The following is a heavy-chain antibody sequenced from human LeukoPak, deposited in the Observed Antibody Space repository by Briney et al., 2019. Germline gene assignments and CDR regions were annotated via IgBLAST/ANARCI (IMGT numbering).Heavy chain of an antibody. CDR1: GFTFSSYA. CDR2: ISYDGSNK. Sequence: GGSLRLSCAASGFTFSSYAMHWVRQAPGKGLEWVAVISYDGSNKYYADSVKGRFTISRDNSKNTLYLQMNSLRAEDTAVYYCAREFIAVAGTREELNWFDPWGQGTLVTVSS. J-gene: IGHJ5*02. V-gene: IGHV3-30-3*01. D-gene: IGHD6-19*01. CDR3: AREFIAVAGTREELNWFDP.